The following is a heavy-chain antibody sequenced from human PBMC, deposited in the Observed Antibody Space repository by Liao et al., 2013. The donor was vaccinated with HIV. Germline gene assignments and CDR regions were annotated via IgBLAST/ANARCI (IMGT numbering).Heavy chain of an antibody. J-gene: IGHJ4*02. CDR3: ARVGRFLEWFSFDY. Sequence: QVQLHESGPGLVKPSQTLSLTCTVSGGSISSSSYYWGWIRQPPGKGLEWIGSIYYSGSTYYNPSLKSRVTISVDTSKNQFSLKLSSVTAADTAVYYCARVGRFLEWFSFDYWGQGTLVTVSS. CDR1: GGSISSSSYY. CDR2: IYYSGST. D-gene: IGHD3-3*01. V-gene: IGHV4-39*07.